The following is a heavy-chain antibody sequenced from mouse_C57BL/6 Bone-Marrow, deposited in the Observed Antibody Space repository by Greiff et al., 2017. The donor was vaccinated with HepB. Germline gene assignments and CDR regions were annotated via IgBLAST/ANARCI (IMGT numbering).Heavy chain of an antibody. V-gene: IGHV1-18*01. CDR2: INPNNGGT. CDR3: ARDSSGPLYAMDY. CDR1: GYTFTDYN. D-gene: IGHD3-2*02. J-gene: IGHJ4*01. Sequence: EVQLQQSGPELVKPGASVKIPCKASGYTFTDYNLDWVKQSHGKSLEWIGDINPNNGGTVYNQKFKGKATLTVDKSSSTAYMELRSLTSEDTAVYYCARDSSGPLYAMDYWGQGTSVTVSS.